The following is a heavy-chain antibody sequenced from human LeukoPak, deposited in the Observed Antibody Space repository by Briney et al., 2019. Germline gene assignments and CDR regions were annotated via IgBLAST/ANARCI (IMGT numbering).Heavy chain of an antibody. D-gene: IGHD4/OR15-4a*01. CDR1: GFTFSSYA. Sequence: GGSLRLSCAASGFTFSSYAMHWVRQAPGKGLEWVAVTSYDGSNKYYAASVKGRFTISRDNSKNTLYLEMNSLRAEDTAVYYCAKDRRDYGAAFDYWGQGTLVTVSS. J-gene: IGHJ4*02. V-gene: IGHV3-30-3*01. CDR3: AKDRRDYGAAFDY. CDR2: TSYDGSNK.